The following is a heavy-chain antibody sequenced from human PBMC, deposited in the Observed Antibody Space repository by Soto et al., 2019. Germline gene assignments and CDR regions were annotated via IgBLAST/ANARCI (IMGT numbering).Heavy chain of an antibody. D-gene: IGHD6-6*01. J-gene: IGHJ5*02. V-gene: IGHV4-31*03. CDR3: ARTVAARQNWFDP. Sequence: SETLSLTCTVSGGSISSGGYYWSWIRQHPGKGLEWIGYIYYSGSTYYNPSLKSRVTISVDTSKNQFSLKLSSVTAADTAVYYCARTVAARQNWFDPWGQGTLVTVSS. CDR1: GGSISSGGYY. CDR2: IYYSGST.